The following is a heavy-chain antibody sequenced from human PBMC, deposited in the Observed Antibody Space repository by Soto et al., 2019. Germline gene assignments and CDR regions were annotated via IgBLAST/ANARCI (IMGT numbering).Heavy chain of an antibody. Sequence: GGSLRLSCAASGFTFSNFGMHWVRQAPGKWLEWVAVMSYDGSNKYYADSVKGRFTISRDNSKNTLYLQMNSLRTEDTAVYYCAKKVPGIAESGVDYWGQGXLVTVYS. CDR1: GFTFSNFG. D-gene: IGHD6-13*01. CDR2: MSYDGSNK. J-gene: IGHJ4*02. CDR3: AKKVPGIAESGVDY. V-gene: IGHV3-30*18.